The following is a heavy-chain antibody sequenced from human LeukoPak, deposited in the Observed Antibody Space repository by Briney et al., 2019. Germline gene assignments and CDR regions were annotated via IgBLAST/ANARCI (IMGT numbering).Heavy chain of an antibody. D-gene: IGHD3-22*01. Sequence: PGGSLRLSCQASGFTFYMYAMSWVRQAPGKGLEWVASMCGTAGCTFYPDSVKGRFTISRGNSKNVLYLRMNSLTAEDTAIYYCAKDRPNFHENSGHYYRRDGDSWGQGTLVTVSS. CDR3: AKDRPNFHENSGHYYRRDGDS. V-gene: IGHV3-23*01. CDR1: GFTFYMYA. J-gene: IGHJ5*01. CDR2: MCGTAGCT.